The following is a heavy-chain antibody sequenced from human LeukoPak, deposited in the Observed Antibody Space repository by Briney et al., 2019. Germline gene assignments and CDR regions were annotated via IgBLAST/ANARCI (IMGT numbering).Heavy chain of an antibody. Sequence: PSGTLCLTCTVSGGSISSSSYCWGWIRQPPGKGLEWVVSMCYSGSTYYNPSLKSRVTISVDTSKNQLSLKLSSVTAADTAVYYCASRRLRFLEWLPIDAFDIWGQGTMVTVSS. D-gene: IGHD3-3*01. J-gene: IGHJ3*02. CDR2: MCYSGST. CDR1: GGSISSSSYC. CDR3: ASRRLRFLEWLPIDAFDI. V-gene: IGHV4-39*01.